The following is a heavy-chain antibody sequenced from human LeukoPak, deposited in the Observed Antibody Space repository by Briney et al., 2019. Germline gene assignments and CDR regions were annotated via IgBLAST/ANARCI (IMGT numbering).Heavy chain of an antibody. J-gene: IGHJ4*02. V-gene: IGHV1-8*01. CDR3: ARAGSYSGSFAD. CDR1: GYTFTSYD. CDR2: MHPNSGNT. Sequence: ASVNVSCKASGYTFTSYDINWVRQATGQGLEWMGWMHPNSGNTGYAQKFQGRVTMTRNASINTAYMELSSLRSEDTAVYYCARAGSYSGSFADWGQGTLVTVSS. D-gene: IGHD1-26*01.